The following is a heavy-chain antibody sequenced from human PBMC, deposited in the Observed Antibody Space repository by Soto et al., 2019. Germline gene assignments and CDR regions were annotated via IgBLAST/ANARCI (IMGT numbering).Heavy chain of an antibody. CDR1: GYTFTSYG. J-gene: IGHJ5*02. V-gene: IGHV1-18*01. D-gene: IGHD3-22*01. CDR2: ISAYNGNT. CDR3: ARVGYYYDSSGSGGNWFDP. Sequence: QVQLVQSGAEVKKPGASVKVSCKASGYTFTSYGISWVRQAPGQGLEWMGWISAYNGNTNYAQKLQGRVTMTTDTSTSTAYMELRSLRSDDTAVYYCARVGYYYDSSGSGGNWFDPWGQGTLVTVSS.